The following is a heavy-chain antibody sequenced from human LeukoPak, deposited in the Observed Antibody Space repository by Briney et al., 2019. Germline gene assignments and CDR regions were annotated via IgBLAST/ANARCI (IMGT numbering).Heavy chain of an antibody. V-gene: IGHV4-39*01. CDR3: ARHLRITMIVEEWDY. D-gene: IGHD3-22*01. CDR1: GGSISSSSYY. J-gene: IGHJ4*02. CDR2: IYYSGST. Sequence: ASETLSLTCTASGGSISSSSYYWGWIRQPPGEGLEWIGSIYYSGSTYYNPSLKSRVTISVDTSKNQFSLKLSSVTAADTAVYYCARHLRITMIVEEWDYWGQGTLVTVSS.